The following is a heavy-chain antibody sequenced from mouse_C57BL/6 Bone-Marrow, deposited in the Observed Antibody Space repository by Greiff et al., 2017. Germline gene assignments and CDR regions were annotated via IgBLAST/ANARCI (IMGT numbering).Heavy chain of an antibody. D-gene: IGHD2-5*01. Sequence: VQLQQPGAELVKPGASVKMSCKASGYTFTSYWITWVKQRPGQGLEWIGDIYPGSGSTNYNEKFKSRATLTVDTSSSTAYMQLSSLTSEDSAVYYCARPYYSNYWYFDVWGTGTTVTVSS. CDR2: IYPGSGST. CDR1: GYTFTSYW. J-gene: IGHJ1*03. V-gene: IGHV1-55*01. CDR3: ARPYYSNYWYFDV.